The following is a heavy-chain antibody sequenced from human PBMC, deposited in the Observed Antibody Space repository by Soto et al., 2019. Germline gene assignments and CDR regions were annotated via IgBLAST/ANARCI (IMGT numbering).Heavy chain of an antibody. V-gene: IGHV3-23*01. CDR3: AKDPMRQLWLPVGSDYGMDV. D-gene: IGHD5-18*01. CDR2: ISGSGGST. J-gene: IGHJ6*02. CDR1: GFTFSSYA. Sequence: PGGSLRLSCAASGFTFSSYAMSWVRQAPGKGLEWVSAISGSGGSTYYADSVKGRFTISRDNSKNTLYLQMNSLRAEDTAVYYCAKDPMRQLWLPVGSDYGMDVWGQVNTVTVSS.